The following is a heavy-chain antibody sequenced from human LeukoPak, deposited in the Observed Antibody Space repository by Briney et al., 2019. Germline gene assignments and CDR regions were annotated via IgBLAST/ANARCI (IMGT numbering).Heavy chain of an antibody. CDR2: INSDGSST. CDR3: ARGYYYDSSGYSLGMDV. Sequence: PAGGSLRLSCAASGFTFSSYWMHWVRQAPGKGLVWVSRINSDGSSTSYADSVKGRFTISRDNAKNTLYLQMNSLRAEDTAVYYCARGYYYDSSGYSLGMDVWGKGTTVTVSS. J-gene: IGHJ6*04. V-gene: IGHV3-74*01. CDR1: GFTFSSYW. D-gene: IGHD3-22*01.